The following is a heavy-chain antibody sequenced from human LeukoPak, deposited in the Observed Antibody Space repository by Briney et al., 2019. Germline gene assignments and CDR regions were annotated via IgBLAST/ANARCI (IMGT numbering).Heavy chain of an antibody. V-gene: IGHV3-43*01. CDR1: GFTFDDYT. Sequence: GGSLRLSCAASGFTFDDYTMHWVRQAPGKGLEWVSLISWDGGSTYYADSVKGRFTISRDNSKNSLNLQMNSLRTEDTALYYCAKAPEYSSSWGMDVWVQGTTVTVSS. CDR3: AKAPEYSSSWGMDV. J-gene: IGHJ6*02. CDR2: ISWDGGST. D-gene: IGHD6-13*01.